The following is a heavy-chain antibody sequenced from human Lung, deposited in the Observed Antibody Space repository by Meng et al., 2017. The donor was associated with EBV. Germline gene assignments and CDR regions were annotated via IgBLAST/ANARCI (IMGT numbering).Heavy chain of an antibody. CDR3: ARRKSSSWYYFDY. J-gene: IGHJ4*02. D-gene: IGHD2-2*01. CDR1: SGSISSSRW. CDR2: IHHSGST. V-gene: IGHV4-4*02. Sequence: VQLHDSAPGLVQPSGTLSLTCAVSSGSISSSRWWRWIRQPPGKGLEWIGEIHHSGSTKDNPSLKSRVSISVDKSKNQFFLNLTSVTAADTGVYYCARRKSSSWYYFDYWGQGILVTVSS.